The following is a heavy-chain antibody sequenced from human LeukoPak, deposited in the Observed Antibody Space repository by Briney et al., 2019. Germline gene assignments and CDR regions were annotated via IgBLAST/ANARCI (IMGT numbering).Heavy chain of an antibody. CDR3: ASPPARITIFGVVTPEHYYYYMDV. D-gene: IGHD3-3*01. J-gene: IGHJ6*03. CDR2: IYYSGST. CDR1: GGSISSSSYY. V-gene: IGHV4-39*01. Sequence: PSETLSLTCTVSGGSISSSSYYWGWIRQPPGKGLEWIGSIYYSGSTYYNPSLKSRVTISVDTSKNQFSLKLSSLTAADTAVYYCASPPARITIFGVVTPEHYYYYMDVWGKGTTVAVSS.